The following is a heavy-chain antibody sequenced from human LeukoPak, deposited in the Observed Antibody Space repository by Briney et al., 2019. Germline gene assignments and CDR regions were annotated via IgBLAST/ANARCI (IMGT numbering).Heavy chain of an antibody. V-gene: IGHV4-4*02. J-gene: IGHJ4*02. Sequence: NPSETLSLTCTVSLDSTTSNFWSWVRQPPGKGLEWIGEIHRSGSTSYNPSLQSRVTISIDRSKNQIALELSSVTAADTAVYYCAREIVGGFNPGAYWGQGTLVTVSS. CDR2: IHRSGST. CDR3: AREIVGGFNPGAY. D-gene: IGHD1-14*01. CDR1: LDSTTSNF.